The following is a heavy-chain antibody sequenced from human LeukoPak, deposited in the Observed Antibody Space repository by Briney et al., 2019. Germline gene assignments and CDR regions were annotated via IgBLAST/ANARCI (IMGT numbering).Heavy chain of an antibody. CDR3: ARVTSGITGGTYYYYYMDV. V-gene: IGHV3-21*04. CDR1: GFTFSHAW. CDR2: ISSSKTYI. J-gene: IGHJ6*03. Sequence: GGSLRLSCAVSGFTFSHAWMSWVRQAPGKGLEWVSSISSSKTYIYYADSVKGRFTISRDNVKNSLYLQMNSLRAEDTAVYYCARVTSGITGGTYYYYYMDVWGKGTTVTVSS. D-gene: IGHD6-13*01.